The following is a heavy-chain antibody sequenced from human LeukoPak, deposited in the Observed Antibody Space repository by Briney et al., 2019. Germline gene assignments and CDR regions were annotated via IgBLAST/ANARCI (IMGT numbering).Heavy chain of an antibody. CDR1: GYSFTSYW. V-gene: IGHV5-51*01. D-gene: IGHD2-15*01. CDR3: ARQDCSGGSCYYQRNWFDP. CDR2: IYPGDSDT. Sequence: GESLKISCKGSGYSFTSYWIGWVRQMPGKGLEWMGIIYPGDSDTRYSPSFQGQVTISADKSISTAYLQWSSLKASDTAMYYCARQDCSGGSCYYQRNWFDPWCQGTLVTVSS. J-gene: IGHJ5*02.